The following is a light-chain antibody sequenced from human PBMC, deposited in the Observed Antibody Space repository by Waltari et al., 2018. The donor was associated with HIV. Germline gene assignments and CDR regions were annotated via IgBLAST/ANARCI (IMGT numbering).Light chain of an antibody. J-gene: IGKJ2*01. CDR1: QSISSN. V-gene: IGKV3-15*01. CDR3: QQYNAWPL. CDR2: GAS. Sequence: ELVMTQSPATLSVSPGERAPLSCRASQSISSNLAWYQQKPGQVPRLLIYGASTRATGIPARFSGSGSGTEFTLTISSLQSEDFAVYYCQQYNAWPLFGQGTKLEIK.